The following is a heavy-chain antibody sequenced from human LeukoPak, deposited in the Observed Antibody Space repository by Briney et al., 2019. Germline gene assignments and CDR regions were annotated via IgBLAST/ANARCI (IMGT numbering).Heavy chain of an antibody. J-gene: IGHJ3*02. V-gene: IGHV3-21*01. Sequence: PGGSLRLSCAASGFTFSSYSMNWVRQAPGKGLEWVSSISSSTSYTYYADSVKGRFTISRDNAKNSLYLHMNSLRAEDTAVYYCARFYGGSALDNWGQGTMVTVSS. CDR2: ISSSTSYT. D-gene: IGHD3-16*01. CDR1: GFTFSSYS. CDR3: ARFYGGSALDN.